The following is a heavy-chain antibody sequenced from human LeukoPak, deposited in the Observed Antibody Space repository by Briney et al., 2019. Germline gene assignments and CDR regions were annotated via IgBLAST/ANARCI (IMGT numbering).Heavy chain of an antibody. D-gene: IGHD2-2*01. CDR2: IYTSGST. CDR3: ARSAAIPYYYGMDV. Sequence: PSQTLSLTCTVSGGSISSGSYYWSWIRQPAGKGLEWIGRIYTSGSTNYNPSLKSRVTISVDTSKNQFSLKLSSVTAADTAVYYCARSAAIPYYYGMDVWGQGTTVIVSS. V-gene: IGHV4-61*02. CDR1: GGSISSGSYY. J-gene: IGHJ6*02.